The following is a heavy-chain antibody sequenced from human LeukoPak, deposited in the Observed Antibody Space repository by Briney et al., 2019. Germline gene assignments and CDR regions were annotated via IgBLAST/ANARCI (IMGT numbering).Heavy chain of an antibody. CDR1: GFTVSSNY. Sequence: GGSLRLSCAASGFTVSSNYMSWVRQAPGKGLEWVSVIYSGGSTYYADSVKGRFTISRDDSKNTLYLQMNSLRAEDTAVYYCAKAWWNSHLGFDCWGQGTLVTVSS. CDR2: IYSGGST. CDR3: AKAWWNSHLGFDC. J-gene: IGHJ4*02. D-gene: IGHD2-15*01. V-gene: IGHV3-53*01.